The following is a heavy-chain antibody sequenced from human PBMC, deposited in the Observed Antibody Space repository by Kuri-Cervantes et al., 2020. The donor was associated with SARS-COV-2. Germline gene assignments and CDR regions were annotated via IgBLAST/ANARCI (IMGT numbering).Heavy chain of an antibody. CDR2: IYYSGST. V-gene: IGHV4-59*01. CDR3: AREGSGWYGEDYYYYGMDV. D-gene: IGHD6-19*01. CDR1: GGSISSYY. Sequence: SETLSLTSTVSGGSISSYYWSWIRQPPGKGLEWIGYIYYSGSTNYNPSLKSRVTISVDTSKNQFSLKLSSVTAADTAVYYCAREGSGWYGEDYYYYGMDVWGQGTTVTVSS. J-gene: IGHJ6*02.